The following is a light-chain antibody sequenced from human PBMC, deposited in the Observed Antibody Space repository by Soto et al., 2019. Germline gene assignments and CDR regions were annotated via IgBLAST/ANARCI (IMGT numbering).Light chain of an antibody. J-gene: IGKJ1*01. V-gene: IGKV3-11*01. CDR3: QQSSNWPPWT. CDR1: QSVSSY. Sequence: EIVLTQSPATLSLSPGERATLSCRASQSVSSYLAWYQQKPGQAPRLLIYDASNRATGIPARFSGSGSGTDFTLTISSLEPEDFAVYYCQQSSNWPPWTFGQGTKVELK. CDR2: DAS.